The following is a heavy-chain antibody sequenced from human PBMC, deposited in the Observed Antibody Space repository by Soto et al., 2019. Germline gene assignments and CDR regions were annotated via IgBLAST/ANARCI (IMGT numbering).Heavy chain of an antibody. CDR3: ARVFSTDMAQYYYYSMDV. J-gene: IGHJ6*02. Sequence: QVQLVQSGAEVKKPGSSVKVSCKASGGTFSSYAISWVRQAPGQGLEWMGGIIPIFGTANYAQKFQGRVTITADEATSTAYMELSSLRSEDTAVYYCARVFSTDMAQYYYYSMDVWGQGTTVTVSS. CDR1: GGTFSSYA. CDR2: IIPIFGTA. D-gene: IGHD5-18*01. V-gene: IGHV1-69*01.